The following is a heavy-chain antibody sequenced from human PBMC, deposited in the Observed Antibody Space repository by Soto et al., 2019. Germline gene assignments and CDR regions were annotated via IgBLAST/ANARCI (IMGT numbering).Heavy chain of an antibody. CDR3: ARVAVTTYYFDT. J-gene: IGHJ4*01. CDR1: GFTFSNYW. V-gene: IGHV3-74*01. CDR2: INPDGSRT. Sequence: EVQLVESGGDLVQPGGSLRLSCAASGFTFSNYWMHWVRQTPGKGLVWVSRINPDGSRTSYADSVRGRFTISRDNAKNTLYLQMSSLGADDTAVYYCARVAVTTYYFDTWGHGTLVTVSS. D-gene: IGHD4-17*01.